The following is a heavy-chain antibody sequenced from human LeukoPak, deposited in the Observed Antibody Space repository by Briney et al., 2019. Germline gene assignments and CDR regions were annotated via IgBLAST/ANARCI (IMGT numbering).Heavy chain of an antibody. D-gene: IGHD3-10*01. CDR1: GGSISSYY. CDR3: AREGMVRGVRALDYYYYYMDV. V-gene: IGHV4-4*07. Sequence: YPSETLSLTCTVSGGSISSYYWSWIRQPPGKGLEWIGRMYNSGSTNYNPSLKSRVTMSIDTSKNQFSLKLTSVTAADTAVYYCAREGMVRGVRALDYYYYYMDVWGKGTTVTISS. J-gene: IGHJ6*03. CDR2: MYNSGST.